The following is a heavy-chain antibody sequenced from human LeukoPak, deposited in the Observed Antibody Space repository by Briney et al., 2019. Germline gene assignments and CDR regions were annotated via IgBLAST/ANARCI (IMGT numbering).Heavy chain of an antibody. CDR1: GGTFSSYA. J-gene: IGHJ4*02. CDR3: AREAGCSSTSCPMDY. D-gene: IGHD2-2*01. V-gene: IGHV1-69*13. CDR2: IIPIFGTA. Sequence: ASVKVSCKASGGTFSSYAISWVRQAPGQGLEWMGGIIPIFGTANYAQKFQGRVTITADESTSTAYMELSSLRSEDTAVYYCAREAGCSSTSCPMDYWGQGTLVTVSS.